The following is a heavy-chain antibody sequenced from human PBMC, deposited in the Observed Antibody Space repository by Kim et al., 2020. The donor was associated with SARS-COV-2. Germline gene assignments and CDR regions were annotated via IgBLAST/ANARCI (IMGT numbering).Heavy chain of an antibody. J-gene: IGHJ4*02. Sequence: NCTPSLKSRDTVSVDTSKNQFSLKLSTVTAADTAVYYCARAYSSSWYVQEWGQGTLVTVSS. CDR3: ARAYSSSWYVQE. D-gene: IGHD6-13*01. V-gene: IGHV4-59*01.